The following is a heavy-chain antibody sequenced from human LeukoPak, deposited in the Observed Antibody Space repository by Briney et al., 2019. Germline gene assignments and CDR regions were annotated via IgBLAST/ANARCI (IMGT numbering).Heavy chain of an antibody. CDR3: ARGGYYGSGNDFRFDP. D-gene: IGHD3-10*01. CDR2: IYRSGST. J-gene: IGHJ5*02. V-gene: IGHV4-61*10. Sequence: SETLSLTCTVSGGSISSGSYYWSWIRQPAGKRLEWIGHIYRSGSTNYNPSLKSRVTISVDTSKNQFSLKLSSVTPADTAVYYCARGGYYGSGNDFRFDPWGQGTLVTVSA. CDR1: GGSISSGSYY.